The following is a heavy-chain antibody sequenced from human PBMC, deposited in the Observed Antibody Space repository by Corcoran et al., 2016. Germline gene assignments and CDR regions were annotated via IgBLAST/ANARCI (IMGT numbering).Heavy chain of an antibody. J-gene: IGHJ6*02. CDR3: ARVDITVTTFKYFYYGRDV. D-gene: IGHD4-4*01. V-gene: IGHV4-39*07. CDR1: GGSISSSSYY. CDR2: IYYSGST. Sequence: QLQLQESGPGLVKPSETLSLTCTVSGGSISSSSYYWGWIRQPPGKGLEWIGSIYYSGSTYYNPSLKSRVTISVDTSKDQFSLKLSSVTAADTAVYYCARVDITVTTFKYFYYGRDVWGQGTTVTVS.